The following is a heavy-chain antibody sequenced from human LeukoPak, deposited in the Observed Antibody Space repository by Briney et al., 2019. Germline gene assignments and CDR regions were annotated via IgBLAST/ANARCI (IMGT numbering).Heavy chain of an antibody. CDR3: ASGLQGAASVPHYYYGMDV. J-gene: IGHJ6*02. Sequence: ASVKVSCKASGYTFTSYAMHWVRQAPGQRLEWMGWINAGNGNTKYSQKFQGRVTITRDTSASTAYMELSSLRSEDTAVYYCASGLQGAASVPHYYYGMDVWGQGTTVTVSS. CDR1: GYTFTSYA. D-gene: IGHD1-26*01. CDR2: INAGNGNT. V-gene: IGHV1-3*01.